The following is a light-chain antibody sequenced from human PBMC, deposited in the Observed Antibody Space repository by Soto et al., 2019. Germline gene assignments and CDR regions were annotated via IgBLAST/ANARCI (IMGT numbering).Light chain of an antibody. Sequence: EIVMTQSPATLSVSPGEGATLSCRASQSVRSNLAWYQQKPGQAPRLLIYGASTRATGIPARFSGSGSGTDYPLTISSLQSEDLAVYYCQQYTDWPLSFGGGTKVEIK. J-gene: IGKJ4*01. CDR2: GAS. CDR3: QQYTDWPLS. CDR1: QSVRSN. V-gene: IGKV3-15*01.